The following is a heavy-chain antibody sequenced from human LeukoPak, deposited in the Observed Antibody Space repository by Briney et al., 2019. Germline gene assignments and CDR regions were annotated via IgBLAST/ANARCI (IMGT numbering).Heavy chain of an antibody. D-gene: IGHD6-13*01. Sequence: SETLSLTCTVSGGSLSSYYWSWIRQPPGKGLEWIGYIYYSGSTNYNPSLKSRVTISVDTSKNQFSLKLSSVTAADTAVYYCARDHPPSSSRDYYYYYMDVWGKGTTVTVSS. V-gene: IGHV4-59*01. CDR3: ARDHPPSSSRDYYYYYMDV. CDR1: GGSLSSYY. J-gene: IGHJ6*03. CDR2: IYYSGST.